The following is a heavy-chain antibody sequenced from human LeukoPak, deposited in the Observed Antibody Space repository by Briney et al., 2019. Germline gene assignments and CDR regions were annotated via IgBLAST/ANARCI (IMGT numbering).Heavy chain of an antibody. CDR1: GGSISSYY. CDR3: ARVNHDSLRFDY. CDR2: IYSGGST. D-gene: IGHD3-22*01. Sequence: SETLSLSCTVSGGSISSYYWSWIRQPAGKGLEWIGRIYSGGSTNYNPSLKSRVSMSVDTSKKQFSLKLSSVTAADTAVYYCARVNHDSLRFDYWGQGTLVTVSS. V-gene: IGHV4-4*07. J-gene: IGHJ4*02.